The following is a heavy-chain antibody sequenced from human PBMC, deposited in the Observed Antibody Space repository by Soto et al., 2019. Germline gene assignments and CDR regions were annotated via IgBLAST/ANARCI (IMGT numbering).Heavy chain of an antibody. J-gene: IGHJ4*02. Sequence: ASVKVSCKASGYTFKSYQIYWVRQAPGQRLECMGWINISNGNTEYSQNFQGRVTMTRDTSASTAYMELSSLRSDDTAVYYCARAPDLTLATTPDHWRQGTPLTVSS. CDR2: INISNGNT. V-gene: IGHV1-3*04. CDR1: GYTFKSYQ. D-gene: IGHD4-17*01. CDR3: ARAPDLTLATTPDH.